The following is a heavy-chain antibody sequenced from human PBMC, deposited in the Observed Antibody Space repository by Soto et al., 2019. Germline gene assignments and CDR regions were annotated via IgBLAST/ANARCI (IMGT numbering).Heavy chain of an antibody. J-gene: IGHJ6*02. D-gene: IGHD2-15*01. V-gene: IGHV3-13*01. CDR2: IGTAGDT. CDR1: GFTFSSYD. Sequence: GGSLRLSCAASGFTFSSYDMHWVRQATGKGLEWVSAIGTAGDTYYPGSVKGRFTISRENAKNSLYLQMNSLRAEDTAVYYCARGYCSGGSCYPTGYYYGMDVWGQGTTVTVSS. CDR3: ARGYCSGGSCYPTGYYYGMDV.